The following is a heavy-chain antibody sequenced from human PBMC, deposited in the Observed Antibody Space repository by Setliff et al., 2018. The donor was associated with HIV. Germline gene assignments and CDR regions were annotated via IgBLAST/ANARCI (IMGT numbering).Heavy chain of an antibody. CDR2: IRAGGEST. D-gene: IGHD2-2*03. V-gene: IGHV3-23*01. CDR1: GFTFSSYA. CDR3: AKVDNGHCTSASCRDFDY. J-gene: IGHJ4*02. Sequence: PGGSLRLSCAASGFTFSSYAMNWVRQAPGKGLEWVSGIRAGGESTDYADSVKGRFTISRDNSKNTLYLQMKSLRVEDTAVYYCAKVDNGHCTSASCRDFDYWGQGTLVTVSS.